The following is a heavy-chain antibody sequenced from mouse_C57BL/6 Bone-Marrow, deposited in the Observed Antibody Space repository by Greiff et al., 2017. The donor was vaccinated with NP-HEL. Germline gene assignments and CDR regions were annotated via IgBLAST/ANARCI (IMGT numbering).Heavy chain of an antibody. D-gene: IGHD2-5*01. CDR3: AREAYYSKGYAMDY. Sequence: VQLQQSGAELARPGASVKLSCKASGYTFTSYGISWVKQRTGQGLEWIGEFYPRSGNTYYNEKFKGKATLTADKSSSTAYMELRSLTSEDSAVYFCAREAYYSKGYAMDYWGQGTSVTVSS. CDR2: FYPRSGNT. V-gene: IGHV1-81*01. J-gene: IGHJ4*01. CDR1: GYTFTSYG.